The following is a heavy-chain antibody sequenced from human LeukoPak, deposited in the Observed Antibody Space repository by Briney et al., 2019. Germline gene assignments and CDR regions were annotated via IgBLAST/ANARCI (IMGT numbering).Heavy chain of an antibody. CDR1: GFTFSSYA. J-gene: IGHJ4*02. Sequence: GGSLRLSCAASGFTFSSYAMSWVRQAPGKGLEWVSAISGSGGSTYYADSVKGRFTISRDNSKSTLYLQMNSLRAEDTAVYYCAKDDRYIVVALNQIDYWGQGTLVTVYS. CDR3: AKDDRYIVVALNQIDY. D-gene: IGHD2-2*01. CDR2: ISGSGGST. V-gene: IGHV3-23*01.